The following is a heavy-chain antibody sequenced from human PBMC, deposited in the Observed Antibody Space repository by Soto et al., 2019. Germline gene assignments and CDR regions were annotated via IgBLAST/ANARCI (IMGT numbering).Heavy chain of an antibody. Sequence: QVQLVQSGAEVKKPGSSVKVSCKASGGTFGNSAISWVRQAPGQGLEWMGGIIPSFATGNSAPEFQGRLTITADKSTTTAYMELSSLRSEDTAVYYCARSYYGSGGYWFYGMDVWGQGTTVTVSS. CDR3: ARSYYGSGGYWFYGMDV. V-gene: IGHV1-69*06. CDR1: GGTFGNSA. J-gene: IGHJ6*02. CDR2: IIPSFATG. D-gene: IGHD3-10*01.